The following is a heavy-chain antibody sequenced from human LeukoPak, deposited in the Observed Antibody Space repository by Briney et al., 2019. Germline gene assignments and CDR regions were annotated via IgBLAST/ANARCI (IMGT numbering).Heavy chain of an antibody. J-gene: IGHJ5*02. CDR2: INHSGST. V-gene: IGHV4-34*01. CDR1: GGSLHNYY. CDR3: ARGASQITIFVSGHYYWFDP. Sequence: SETLSLTCTVSGGSLHNYYWSWIRQPPGKGLEWIGEINHSGSTNYNPSLKSRVTISVDTSKNQFSLKLSSVTAADTAVYYCARGASQITIFVSGHYYWFDPWGQGTLVTVSS. D-gene: IGHD3-3*01.